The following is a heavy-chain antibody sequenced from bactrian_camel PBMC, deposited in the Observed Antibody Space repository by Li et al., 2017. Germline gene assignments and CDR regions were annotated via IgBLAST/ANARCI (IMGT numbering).Heavy chain of an antibody. J-gene: IGHJ4*01. CDR1: GQSYGNNC. V-gene: IGHV3S53*01. CDR3: AADLGWCGSALLQREFRN. D-gene: IGHD2*01. CDR2: LSSLGGSGGDST. Sequence: HVQLVESGGGSVQAGGSLRLSCVMSGQSYGNNCFGWFRQAPGKQREGVASLSSLGGSGGDSTWYDDSVKGRFTVSHVSANNTLHLQMNSLKPEDTAVYYCAADLGWCGSALLQREFRNWGQGTQVTVS.